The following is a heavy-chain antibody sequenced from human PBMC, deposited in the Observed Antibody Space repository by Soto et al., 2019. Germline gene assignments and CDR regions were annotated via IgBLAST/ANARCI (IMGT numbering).Heavy chain of an antibody. CDR2: IIPIFGTA. Sequence: QVQLVQSGAEVKKPGSSVKVSCKASGGTFSSYAISWVRQAPGQGLEWMGGIIPIFGTANYAQKFQGRVTITADESTSTADMERSSLRSEDTAVYYCARVGPAGYSSGWYFDLWGRGTLVTVSS. D-gene: IGHD6-19*01. CDR1: GGTFSSYA. CDR3: ARVGPAGYSSGWYFDL. J-gene: IGHJ2*01. V-gene: IGHV1-69*01.